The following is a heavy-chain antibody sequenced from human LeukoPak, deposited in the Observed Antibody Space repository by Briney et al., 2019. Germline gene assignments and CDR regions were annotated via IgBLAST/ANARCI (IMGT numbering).Heavy chain of an antibody. CDR2: ISSSGSTI. Sequence: GGSLRLSCAASGFTFSDYYMSWIRQAPGKGLEWVSYISSSGSTIYYADSLKGRFTISRDNAKNSLSLQMSSLRVEDTAVYYCVKGPLITAAGTYWGQGTLVTVSS. J-gene: IGHJ4*02. V-gene: IGHV3-11*01. CDR1: GFTFSDYY. CDR3: VKGPLITAAGTY. D-gene: IGHD6-13*01.